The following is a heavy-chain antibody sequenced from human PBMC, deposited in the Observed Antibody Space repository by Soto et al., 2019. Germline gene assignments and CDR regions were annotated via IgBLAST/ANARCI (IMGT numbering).Heavy chain of an antibody. CDR3: ARGAIVAVPAALSSYHDYTNYRFDS. J-gene: IGHJ4*02. CDR2: IIPMFAAT. CDR1: GGSFSDFA. V-gene: IGHV1-69*01. Sequence: QVQLAQSGDEMTKPGSSVKVSCRASGGSFSDFAFSWVRQAPGQGLEWMGGIIPMFAATKYAQRLQDRVTITADESTNTVYLALNSLTSEDTAIYYCARGAIVAVPAALSSYHDYTNYRFDSWGQGTLVTVSS. D-gene: IGHD2-15*01.